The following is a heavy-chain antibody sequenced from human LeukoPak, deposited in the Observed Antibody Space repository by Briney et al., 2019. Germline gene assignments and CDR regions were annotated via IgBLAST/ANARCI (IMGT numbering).Heavy chain of an antibody. D-gene: IGHD2-2*01. V-gene: IGHV3-21*01. CDR2: INRDGTYI. J-gene: IGHJ4*02. CDR3: ATRYCDSNTCEALDY. CDR1: GFIFRIYS. Sequence: GGSLRLSCAASGFIFRIYSMNWVRQAPGKGLEWVSSINRDGTYIYYAHSVKGRFTISRDNAKNSLYLQMNSLRAEDTAVYYCATRYCDSNTCEALDYWGQGALVTVSS.